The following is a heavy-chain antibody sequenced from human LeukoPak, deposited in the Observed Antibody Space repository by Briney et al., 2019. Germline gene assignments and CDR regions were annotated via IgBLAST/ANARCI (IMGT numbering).Heavy chain of an antibody. J-gene: IGHJ4*02. V-gene: IGHV3-21*01. CDR3: AKDHSVHSGSYYGAYFDY. D-gene: IGHD1-26*01. Sequence: GGSLRLSCAASGFTFSSYSMNWVRQAPGKGLEWVSSISSSSSYIYYADSVKGQFTISRDNAKNSLYLQMNSLRAEDTAVYYCAKDHSVHSGSYYGAYFDYWGQGTLVTVSS. CDR2: ISSSSSYI. CDR1: GFTFSSYS.